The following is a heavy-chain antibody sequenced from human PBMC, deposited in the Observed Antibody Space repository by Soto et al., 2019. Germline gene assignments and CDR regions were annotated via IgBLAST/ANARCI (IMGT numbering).Heavy chain of an antibody. CDR1: GASVSSDSYS. V-gene: IGHV4-61*01. CDR3: VKDPRFYGMDV. Sequence: LQESGPGLVKPSETLSLTCTVSGASVSSDSYSWSWIRQPPGKGLEWIGCFYFTGSTKINPSLPNRVTISVDESKNQMSLRLNSVTAADTAVYYCVKDPRFYGMDVWGQGTTVTVSS. CDR2: FYFTGST. J-gene: IGHJ6*02.